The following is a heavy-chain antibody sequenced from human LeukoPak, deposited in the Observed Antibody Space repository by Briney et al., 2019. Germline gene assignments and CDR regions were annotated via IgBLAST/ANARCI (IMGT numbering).Heavy chain of an antibody. J-gene: IGHJ4*02. CDR3: ARGIDY. CDR2: ISSTSSTI. CDR1: AFTFSSYG. Sequence: GGSLRLSCAASAFTFSSYGMSWVRQAPGKGLEWVSYISSTSSTIYYADSVKGRFTISRDNAKNSLYLQMNSLRAEDTAVYYCARGIDYWGQGTLVTVSS. V-gene: IGHV3-48*01.